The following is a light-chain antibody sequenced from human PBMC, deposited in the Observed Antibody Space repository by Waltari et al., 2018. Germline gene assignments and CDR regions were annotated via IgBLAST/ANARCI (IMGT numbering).Light chain of an antibody. V-gene: IGLV1-44*01. CDR2: SNN. CDR1: SSNIGTNT. J-gene: IGLJ3*02. CDR3: AAWDDSLNGPV. Sequence: QSVLTQPPSASGPPGPRVTISCSGSSSNIGTNTVNWYQQIPGTAPKLLIYSNNQRPSGVPDRFSGSKSGTSASLAISGLQSEDEADYYWAAWDDSLNGPVFGGGTKLTVL.